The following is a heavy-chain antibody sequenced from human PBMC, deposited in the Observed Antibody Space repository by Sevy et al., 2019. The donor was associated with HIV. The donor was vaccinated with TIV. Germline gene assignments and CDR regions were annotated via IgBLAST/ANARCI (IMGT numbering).Heavy chain of an antibody. D-gene: IGHD3-10*01. J-gene: IGHJ4*02. CDR2: INPNSGGT. CDR3: ARVPDRGFGELFIFDY. Sequence: ASVNVSCKASGYTFTGYYMHWVRQAPGQGLEWMGWINPNSGGTNYAQKFQGRVTMTRDTSISTAYMELSRLRSDDTAVYYCARVPDRGFGELFIFDYWGQGTLVTVSS. V-gene: IGHV1-2*02. CDR1: GYTFTGYY.